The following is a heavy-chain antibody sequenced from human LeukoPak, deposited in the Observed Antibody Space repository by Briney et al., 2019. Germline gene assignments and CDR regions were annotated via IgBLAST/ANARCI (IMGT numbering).Heavy chain of an antibody. J-gene: IGHJ6*02. Sequence: ASVKVSCKASGYTFTDYYMHWVRQAPGPGLEWMGWINPKSGGTYYAQKFQDRVTMTRDTSISAAYMELSRLRSDDTAVYYCAISYEYDMDVWGQGTTVTVSS. CDR2: INPKSGGT. CDR3: AISYEYDMDV. V-gene: IGHV1-2*02. CDR1: GYTFTDYY.